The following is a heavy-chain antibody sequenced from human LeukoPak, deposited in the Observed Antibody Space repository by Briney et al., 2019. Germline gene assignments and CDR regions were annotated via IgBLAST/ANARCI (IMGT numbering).Heavy chain of an antibody. CDR2: IDGGRDNT. D-gene: IGHD2-2*03. Sequence: RGCLRLSCAASGFTWRKEAMSWVPEAPGKGLEWVSGIDGGRDNTHYADSVKGRFTISRDSSKNALYLQMNSLGVEDTAVYYCAMDILGWTFDVWGQGTLVTVS. V-gene: IGHV3-23*01. CDR3: AMDILGWTFDV. J-gene: IGHJ3*01. CDR1: GFTWRKEA.